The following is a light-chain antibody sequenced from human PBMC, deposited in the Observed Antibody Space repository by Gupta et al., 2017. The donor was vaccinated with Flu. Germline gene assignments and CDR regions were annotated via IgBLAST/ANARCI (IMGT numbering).Light chain of an antibody. CDR3: QSYDSSNLV. CDR1: SGSIASNY. CDR2: DDN. V-gene: IGLV6-57*03. J-gene: IGLJ3*02. Sequence: NFMLTQPHSVSESPGKTVTISCTRSSGSIASNYVQWYQQRPGSAPTTVIDDDNQRPSGVPDRFACYIDSSSNYAYLNISGLKAEDESYDYCQSYDSSNLVFGGGTKLTVL.